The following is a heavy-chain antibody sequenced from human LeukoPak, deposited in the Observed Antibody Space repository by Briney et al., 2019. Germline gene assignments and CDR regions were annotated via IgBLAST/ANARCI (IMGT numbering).Heavy chain of an antibody. V-gene: IGHV4-61*02. D-gene: IGHD5-12*01. CDR2: IYTSGST. Sequence: SETLSLTCTVSGGSISSGNYYWSWIRQPAGKGLEWIGRIYTSGSTNYNPSLKSRVTISVDTSKNQFSLKLSSVTAADTAVYYCARGAPPYSGYDINWFDPWGQGTLVTVPS. CDR3: ARGAPPYSGYDINWFDP. J-gene: IGHJ5*02. CDR1: GGSISSGNYY.